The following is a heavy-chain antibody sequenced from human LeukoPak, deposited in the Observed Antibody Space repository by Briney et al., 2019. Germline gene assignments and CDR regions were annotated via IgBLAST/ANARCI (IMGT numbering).Heavy chain of an antibody. Sequence: PGGSLRLSCAASGFTFSSYWMSWVRQAPGKGLGWVGRIKSKTDGGTTDYAAPVKGRFTISRDDSKNTLYLQMNSLKTEDTAVYYCTTEEGGYDGAYWGQGTLVTVSS. J-gene: IGHJ4*02. CDR2: IKSKTDGGTT. CDR1: GFTFSSYW. CDR3: TTEEGGYDGAY. D-gene: IGHD5-12*01. V-gene: IGHV3-15*01.